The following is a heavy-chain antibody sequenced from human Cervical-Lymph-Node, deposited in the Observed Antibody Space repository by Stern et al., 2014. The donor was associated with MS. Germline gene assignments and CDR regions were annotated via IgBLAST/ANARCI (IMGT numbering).Heavy chain of an antibody. CDR2: ISPYNGDT. V-gene: IGHV1-18*01. CDR1: GYSFTTYG. CDR3: ARDINSWFKVDF. J-gene: IGHJ4*02. Sequence: QVQLVQSGAEVKKPGASVKVSCKASGYSFTTYGISWVRQAPGQGLEWLGWISPYNGDTNYAQRLQGRVTMTTDTSSSTAYMELRSLRSDDTAVYYCARDINSWFKVDFWGQGTLVAVSS. D-gene: IGHD6-13*01.